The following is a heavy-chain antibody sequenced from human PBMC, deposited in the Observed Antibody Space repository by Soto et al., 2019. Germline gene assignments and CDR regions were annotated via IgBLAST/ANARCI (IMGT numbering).Heavy chain of an antibody. J-gene: IGHJ3*02. V-gene: IGHV3-48*01. CDR3: ARELGNYYGSGSYFEVTPSAFDI. CDR1: GFTLSNYV. Sequence: GGSLRLSCAASGFTLSNYVMNWVRQAPGKGLEWISCIGSSSVTIFHADSVKGRFTISRDSARNSLYLQMNSLRAEDTAMYYCARELGNYYGSGSYFEVTPSAFDIWGQGTMVTVSS. CDR2: IGSSSVTI. D-gene: IGHD3-10*01.